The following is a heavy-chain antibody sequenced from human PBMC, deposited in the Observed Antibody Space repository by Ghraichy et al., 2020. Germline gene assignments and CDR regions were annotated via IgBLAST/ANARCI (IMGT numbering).Heavy chain of an antibody. CDR1: GFTFINYG. CDR3: ARLRGPKIPAAEDF. CDR2: ITGSGTKT. J-gene: IGHJ4*02. Sequence: GGSLRLSCAASGFTFINYGMTWVRQAPGKGLEWVSTITGSGTKTYYADSVKGRFTISRDNSKNTLNLQMNSLRAEDTAIYYCARLRGPKIPAAEDFWGQGTLVTVSS. V-gene: IGHV3-23*01. D-gene: IGHD6-13*01.